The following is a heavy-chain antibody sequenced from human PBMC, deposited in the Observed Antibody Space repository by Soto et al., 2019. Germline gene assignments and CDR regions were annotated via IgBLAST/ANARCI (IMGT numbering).Heavy chain of an antibody. J-gene: IGHJ5*02. Sequence: EGQLVESGGALVQPGGSLRLSCAASGFTFSSYWMSWVRQAPGRGLEWVANIKPDGSEKHYADSVKGRFTISRDNAEDSLYLQMYSLRTEDTAVYYCARCVWEGPCTSTSCHPNWFDPWGQGTLVTVSS. CDR3: ARCVWEGPCTSTSCHPNWFDP. D-gene: IGHD2-2*01. CDR2: IKPDGSEK. V-gene: IGHV3-7*05. CDR1: GFTFSSYW.